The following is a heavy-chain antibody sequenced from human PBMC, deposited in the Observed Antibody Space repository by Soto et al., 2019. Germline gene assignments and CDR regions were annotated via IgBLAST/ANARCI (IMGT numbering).Heavy chain of an antibody. V-gene: IGHV1-18*04. CDR2: ISAYNGNT. Sequence: ASVKVSCKASGYTFTSYGISWVRQAPGQGLEWMGWISAYNGNTNYAQKLQGRVTMTTDTSTSTAYMELRSLRSDDTAVYYCARAGGTNYYYYGMDVWGQGTKVTVSS. CDR1: GYTFTSYG. CDR3: ARAGGTNYYYYGMDV. J-gene: IGHJ6*02. D-gene: IGHD1-26*01.